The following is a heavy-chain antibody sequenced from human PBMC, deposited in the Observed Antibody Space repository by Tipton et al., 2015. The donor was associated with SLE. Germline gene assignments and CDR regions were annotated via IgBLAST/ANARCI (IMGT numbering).Heavy chain of an antibody. Sequence: GSLRLSCAASGFTFSSYRMHWVRQAPGKGPVWVSRVSSDGSSANYADSVQGRFTISRDNAKNTLFLHMTTLRAEDTAVYYCARGPLRSAADMDWGQGTLVTVSS. J-gene: IGHJ4*02. V-gene: IGHV3-74*01. CDR2: VSSDGSSA. D-gene: IGHD6-13*01. CDR3: ARGPLRSAADMD. CDR1: GFTFSSYR.